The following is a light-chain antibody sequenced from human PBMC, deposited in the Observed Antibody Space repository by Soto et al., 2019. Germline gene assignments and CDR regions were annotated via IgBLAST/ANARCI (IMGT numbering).Light chain of an antibody. CDR3: QHYNSYSEA. CDR2: KAS. Sequence: DIQMTQSPSTLSGSFGDRVTITCRASQTISSWLAWYQQRPGKAPKLLIYKASTLKSGVPSRFSGSGSGTEFTLTISSLKNDDFATYYCQHYNSYSEAFGQGTKVDIK. CDR1: QTISSW. V-gene: IGKV1-5*03. J-gene: IGKJ1*01.